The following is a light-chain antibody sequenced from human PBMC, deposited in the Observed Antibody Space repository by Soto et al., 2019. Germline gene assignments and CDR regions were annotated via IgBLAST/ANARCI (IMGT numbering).Light chain of an antibody. J-gene: IGLJ1*01. CDR1: SGDVGGHDF. V-gene: IGLV2-14*01. CDR3: SSYTSRSTLV. Sequence: QSALTQPRSVSGSPGQSVTISCTGISGDVGGHDFVSWYQQHPGKAPKLMIYEVTYRPSGVSNRFSGSKSGNTASLTISGLQPEDEADYYCSSYTSRSTLVFGPGTKLTVL. CDR2: EVT.